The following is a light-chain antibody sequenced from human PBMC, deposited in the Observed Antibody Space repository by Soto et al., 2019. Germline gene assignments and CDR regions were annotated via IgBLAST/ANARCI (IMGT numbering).Light chain of an antibody. Sequence: EIVLTQSPGTLSLSPGERATLSCRASQSVRNSYLAWYQQKPGQAPRLLIYGASGRATGIPDRFSGSASGTEFNLTITSLQPEDSATYFCLQHNDFPWTFGQGTKVEI. V-gene: IGKV3-20*01. CDR3: LQHNDFPWT. J-gene: IGKJ1*01. CDR1: QSVRNSY. CDR2: GAS.